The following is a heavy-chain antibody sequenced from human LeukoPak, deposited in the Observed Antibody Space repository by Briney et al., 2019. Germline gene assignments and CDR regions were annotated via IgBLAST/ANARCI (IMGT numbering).Heavy chain of an antibody. V-gene: IGHV3-23*01. CDR3: AKDRFYSGSPRAFDI. Sequence: PGGSLRLSCAGSGFTFSNYGMSWVRQAPGKGLEWVSTISGSGGSTYYADSVKGRFTISRDNSKNTLYLQMNSLRAEDTAVYYCAKDRFYSGSPRAFDIWGQGTMVTVSS. J-gene: IGHJ3*02. D-gene: IGHD1-26*01. CDR2: ISGSGGST. CDR1: GFTFSNYG.